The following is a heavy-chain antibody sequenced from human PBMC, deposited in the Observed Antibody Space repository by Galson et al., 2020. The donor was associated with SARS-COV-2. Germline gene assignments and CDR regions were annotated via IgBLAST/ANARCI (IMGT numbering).Heavy chain of an antibody. Sequence: ASETLSLTCTVSGGSISSGGYYWSWIRQHPGKGLEWIGYIYYSGSHYYNPSLKSRVTISVDTSKNQFSLKLSSVTAADTAVYYCAREGYYGSGSYYNVGNWFDPWGQGTLVTVSS. CDR3: AREGYYGSGSYYNVGNWFDP. D-gene: IGHD3-10*01. J-gene: IGHJ5*02. CDR2: IYYSGSH. CDR1: GGSISSGGYY. V-gene: IGHV4-31*03.